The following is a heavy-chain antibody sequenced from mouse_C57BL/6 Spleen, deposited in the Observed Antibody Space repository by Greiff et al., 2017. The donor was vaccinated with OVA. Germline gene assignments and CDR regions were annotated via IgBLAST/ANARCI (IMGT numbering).Heavy chain of an antibody. CDR2: IDPETGGT. Sequence: QVQLKQSGAELVRPGASVTLSCKASGYTFTDYEMHWVKQTPVHGLEWIGAIDPETGGTAYNQKFKGKAILTADKSSSTAYMELRSLTSEDSAVYYCTRYGNLWFAYWGQGTLVTVSA. CDR3: TRYGNLWFAY. V-gene: IGHV1-15*01. CDR1: GYTFTDYE. J-gene: IGHJ3*01. D-gene: IGHD2-1*01.